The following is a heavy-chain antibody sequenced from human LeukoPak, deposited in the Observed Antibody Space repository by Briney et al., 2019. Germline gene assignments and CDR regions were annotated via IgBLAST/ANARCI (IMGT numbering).Heavy chain of an antibody. CDR1: RFTFSNAW. J-gene: IGHJ4*02. V-gene: IGHV3-15*01. D-gene: IGHD4-17*01. CDR2: TKSKTDGGTT. Sequence: GGSLRLSCAASRFTFSNAWMSWVRQAPGKGLEWVGHTKSKTDGGTTDYAAPVKGRFTISRDDSKNTLYLQMNSLRTEDTAVYYCTTDRDYGDYPEYYFDYWGQGTLVTVSS. CDR3: TTDRDYGDYPEYYFDY.